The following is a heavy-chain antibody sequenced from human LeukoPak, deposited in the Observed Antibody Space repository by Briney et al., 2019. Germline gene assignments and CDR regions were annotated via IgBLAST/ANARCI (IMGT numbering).Heavy chain of an antibody. D-gene: IGHD2-2*01. J-gene: IGHJ6*02. V-gene: IGHV3-48*04. Sequence: PGGSLRLSCAASGFIFSSYVMSWVRQAPGKGLEWVSYISSSGSTIYYADSVKGRFTVSRDNAKNSLYLQMNSLRAEDTAVYYCARGWGPNLGDCSSTSCYYFYYYYGMDVWGQGTTVTVSS. CDR2: ISSSGSTI. CDR1: GFIFSSYV. CDR3: ARGWGPNLGDCSSTSCYYFYYYYGMDV.